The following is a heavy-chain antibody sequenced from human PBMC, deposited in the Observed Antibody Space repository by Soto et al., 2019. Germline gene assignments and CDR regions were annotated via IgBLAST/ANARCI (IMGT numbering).Heavy chain of an antibody. V-gene: IGHV4-34*01. CDR3: ARRPPTPYGDYVWFDP. D-gene: IGHD4-17*01. Sequence: SETLSLTCAVYGGSFSGYYWSWIRQPPGKGLEWIGEINHSGSTNYNPSLKSRVTISVDTSKNQFSLKLSSVTAADTAVYYCARRPPTPYGDYVWFDPWGQGTLVTVSS. J-gene: IGHJ5*02. CDR1: GGSFSGYY. CDR2: INHSGST.